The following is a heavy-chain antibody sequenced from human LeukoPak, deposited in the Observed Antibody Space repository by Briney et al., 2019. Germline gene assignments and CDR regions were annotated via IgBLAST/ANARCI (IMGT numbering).Heavy chain of an antibody. CDR1: GFTFSNYG. V-gene: IGHV3-23*01. CDR3: AKTEAPAAIQAGSDY. Sequence: PGGSLRLSCAASGFTFSNYGMSWVRQAPGKGLEWVSTISGSGSATYNAGSVKGRFTTSRDNSNNTLYLQMNSLRAEDTAVYYCAKTEAPAAIQAGSDYWGQGTLVTVSS. D-gene: IGHD2-2*02. J-gene: IGHJ4*02. CDR2: ISGSGSAT.